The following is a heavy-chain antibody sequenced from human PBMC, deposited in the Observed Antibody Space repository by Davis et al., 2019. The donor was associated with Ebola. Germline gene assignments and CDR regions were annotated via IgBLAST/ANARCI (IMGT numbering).Heavy chain of an antibody. Sequence: SVKVSCKASGGTFSSYAISWVRQAPGQGLEWMGGIIPIFGTANYAQKFQGRVTITADESTSTAYMELSSLRSEDTAVYYCARAPGPYCSSTSCYVTTNWFDPWGQGTLVTVSS. J-gene: IGHJ5*02. CDR3: ARAPGPYCSSTSCYVTTNWFDP. D-gene: IGHD2-2*01. V-gene: IGHV1-69*13. CDR2: IIPIFGTA. CDR1: GGTFSSYA.